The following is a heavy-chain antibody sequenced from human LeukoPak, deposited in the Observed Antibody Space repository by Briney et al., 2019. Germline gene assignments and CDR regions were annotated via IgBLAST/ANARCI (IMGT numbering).Heavy chain of an antibody. D-gene: IGHD3-10*01. J-gene: IGHJ4*02. V-gene: IGHV3-23*01. CDR3: ARVRGVTRGPIDY. Sequence: GGSLRLSCAASGFTFTNYGMTWVRQAPGKGLEWVSAIGGGGDTTYYADSVKGRFTISRDNSKNTVYLQMNSLRAEDTAVYYCARVRGVTRGPIDYWGQGTLVTVSS. CDR1: GFTFTNYG. CDR2: IGGGGDTT.